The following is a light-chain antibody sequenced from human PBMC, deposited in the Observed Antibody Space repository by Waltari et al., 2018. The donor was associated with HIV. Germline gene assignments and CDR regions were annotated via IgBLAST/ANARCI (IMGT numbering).Light chain of an antibody. CDR1: SSDVDGYNF. V-gene: IGLV2-23*02. J-gene: IGLJ3*02. CDR3: CSYAGSRTWV. Sequence: QSALTQPASVSGSPGQSITISCTGTSSDVDGYNFVSWYQQHPGKAPKLIIFDVFKRPAVFSVRFSVSKSGNTASLTISGLQSEDEADYYCCSYAGSRTWVFGGGTKVTVL. CDR2: DVF.